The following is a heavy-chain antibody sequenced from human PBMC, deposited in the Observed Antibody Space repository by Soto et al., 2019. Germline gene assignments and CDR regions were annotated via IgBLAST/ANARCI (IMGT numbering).Heavy chain of an antibody. CDR2: VNPDNGGT. Sequence: ASVKVSCKASGYTFTGNYIHWVRQAPGQGLEWMGWVNPDNGGTTSAQKFQGRVTMTRDTSVTTAYMELSRLTSDDTAVSYCARDPRPPSGWLGFWEYGMDVWGQGTTVTVSS. J-gene: IGHJ6*02. CDR3: ARDPRPPSGWLGFWEYGMDV. V-gene: IGHV1-2*02. D-gene: IGHD3-3*01. CDR1: GYTFTGNY.